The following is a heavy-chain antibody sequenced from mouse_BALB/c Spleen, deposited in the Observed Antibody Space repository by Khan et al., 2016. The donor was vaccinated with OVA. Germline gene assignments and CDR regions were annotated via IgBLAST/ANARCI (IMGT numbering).Heavy chain of an antibody. V-gene: IGHV3-2*02. CDR3: ARKNYYGYAMDY. J-gene: IGHJ4*01. D-gene: IGHD1-1*01. CDR1: GYSITSGYA. Sequence: EVKLLESGPGLVKPSQSLSLTCTVTGYSITSGYAWIWIRQFPGNKLEWMGYISYSGSTSYNPSLRSRISITRDTSKNQFFLQLNSVTTEDTATYYCARKNYYGYAMDYWGQGTSVTVSS. CDR2: ISYSGST.